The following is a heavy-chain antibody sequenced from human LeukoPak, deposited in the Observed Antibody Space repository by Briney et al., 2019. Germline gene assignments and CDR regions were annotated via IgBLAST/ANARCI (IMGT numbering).Heavy chain of an antibody. J-gene: IGHJ4*02. CDR2: IKPDGSDK. CDR3: ARASTTVPNLLDH. CDR1: GFSFSSYG. D-gene: IGHD4-17*01. V-gene: IGHV3-7*02. Sequence: GGSLRLFCAASGFSFSSYGMSWVRQAPGKGLEFVANIKPDGSDKNLVDSVKGRFTISRDNSKNTLYLQTSSLRAEDTAVYYCARASTTVPNLLDHWGRGTLVTVSS.